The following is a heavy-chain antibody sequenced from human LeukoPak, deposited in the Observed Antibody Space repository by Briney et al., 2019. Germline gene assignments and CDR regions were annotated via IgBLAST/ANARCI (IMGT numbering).Heavy chain of an antibody. D-gene: IGHD3-22*01. Sequence: GGSLRLSCAASGFTFSSYAMHWVRQAPGKGLEWEAVILYDGSNKYYADSVKGRFTISRDNSKNTLYLQMNSLRAEDTAVYYCARDLYYYDSSGYPYYYGMDVWGQGITVTVSS. CDR2: ILYDGSNK. CDR3: ARDLYYYDSSGYPYYYGMDV. V-gene: IGHV3-30-3*01. J-gene: IGHJ6*02. CDR1: GFTFSSYA.